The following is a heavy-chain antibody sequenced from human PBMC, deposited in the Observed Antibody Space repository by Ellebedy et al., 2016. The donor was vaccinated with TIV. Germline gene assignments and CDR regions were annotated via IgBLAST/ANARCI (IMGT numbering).Heavy chain of an antibody. J-gene: IGHJ2*01. CDR2: ISSSSSYI. CDR1: GFTFSSYS. CDR3: ARGVQRYFDL. Sequence: PGGSLRLSCAASGFTFSSYSMNWVRQAPGKGLEWVSSISSSSSYIYYADSVKGRFTISRDNAKNSLYLQMNSLKTEDTAVYYCARGVQRYFDLWGRGTLVTVSS. V-gene: IGHV3-21*01. D-gene: IGHD4/OR15-4a*01.